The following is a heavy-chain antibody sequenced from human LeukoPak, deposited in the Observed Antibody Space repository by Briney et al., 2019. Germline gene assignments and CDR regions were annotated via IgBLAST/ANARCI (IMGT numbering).Heavy chain of an antibody. CDR1: GFTVSSNY. Sequence: GGSLRLSCAASGFTVSSNYMSWVRQAPGKGLEWVAHIKEDATESRSADSVKGRFSISRDNTKNSLFLQLNSLRTEDTAVYYCVRDRGWYHFDLWGQGTLVTVSS. CDR2: IKEDATES. CDR3: VRDRGWYHFDL. V-gene: IGHV3-7*01. D-gene: IGHD3-10*01. J-gene: IGHJ4*02.